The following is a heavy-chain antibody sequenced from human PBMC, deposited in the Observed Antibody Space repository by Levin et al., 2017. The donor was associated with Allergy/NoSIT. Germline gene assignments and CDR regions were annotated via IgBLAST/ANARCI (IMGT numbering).Heavy chain of an antibody. CDR2: IYYSGST. Sequence: LRLSCTVSGVSISSGGYYWSWIRQHPGKGLEWIGYIYYSGSTYYNPSLKSRVTISVDTSKNQFSLKLSSVTAADTAVYYCARHLGCSGGSCYPGSWFDPWGQGTLVTVSS. CDR1: GVSISSGGYY. CDR3: ARHLGCSGGSCYPGSWFDP. J-gene: IGHJ5*02. D-gene: IGHD2-15*01. V-gene: IGHV4-31*03.